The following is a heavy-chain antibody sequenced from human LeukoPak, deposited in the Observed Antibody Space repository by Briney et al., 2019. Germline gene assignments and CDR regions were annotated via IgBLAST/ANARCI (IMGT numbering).Heavy chain of an antibody. CDR2: IYTSGSA. D-gene: IGHD3-10*01. Sequence: SETLPLTCTVSGGSISSYYWSWIRQPAGKGLEWIGRIYTSGSANYNPSLKSRVTMSVDTSKNQFSLKLYSVTAADTAVYYCARDRYYYGSERNNWFDPWGQGTLVTVSS. CDR3: ARDRYYYGSERNNWFDP. J-gene: IGHJ5*02. CDR1: GGSISSYY. V-gene: IGHV4-4*07.